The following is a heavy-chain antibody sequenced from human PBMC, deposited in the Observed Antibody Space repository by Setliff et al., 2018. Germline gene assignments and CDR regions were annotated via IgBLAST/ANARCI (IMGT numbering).Heavy chain of an antibody. V-gene: IGHV3-20*04. CDR1: GFTFDDYG. D-gene: IGHD2-2*01. CDR2: LSWRGDNI. J-gene: IGHJ4*02. Sequence: GESLKISCLASGFTFDDYGMSWVRQAPGKGLEWVSGLSWRGDNIGYADSVKGRFTISRDNSKNTLYLQMNSLRAEDTAVYYCAKAAHDFSHYIVVVPAAHFDSWGQGTLVTVSS. CDR3: AKAAHDFSHYIVVVPAAHFDS.